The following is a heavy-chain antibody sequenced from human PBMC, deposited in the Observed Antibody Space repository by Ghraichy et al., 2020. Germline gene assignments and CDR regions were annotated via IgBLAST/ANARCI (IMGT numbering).Heavy chain of an antibody. CDR1: GFTFNNYA. D-gene: IGHD6-19*01. CDR2: ISGSVNSA. J-gene: IGHJ5*02. V-gene: IGHV3-23*01. Sequence: GGSLRLSCAASGFTFNNYAMTWVRQAPGKGLEWVSSISGSVNSAYYADSVKGRFSISKDNSKNMLYLQMNSLRAEDTAIYYCANGRREVAATVPSSWLDPWGQGTLVTVSS. CDR3: ANGRREVAATVPSSWLDP.